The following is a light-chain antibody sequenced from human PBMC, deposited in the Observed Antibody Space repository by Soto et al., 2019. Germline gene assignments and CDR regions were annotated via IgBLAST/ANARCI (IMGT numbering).Light chain of an antibody. Sequence: SVLTQPPSASGTPGQRVTISCSGSSSNIGSNTVNWYHQLPGTAPKLLIYSNNQRPPGVSDRFSGSKSGTSASLAISGLQSGDNADYDGATWGVSLNGDVFGTGTKVTVL. CDR1: SSNIGSNT. V-gene: IGLV1-44*01. CDR2: SNN. CDR3: ATWGVSLNGDV. J-gene: IGLJ1*01.